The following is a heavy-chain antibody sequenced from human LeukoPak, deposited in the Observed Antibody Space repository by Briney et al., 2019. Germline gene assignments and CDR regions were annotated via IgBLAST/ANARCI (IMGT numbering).Heavy chain of an antibody. Sequence: SETLSLTCTVSGGSISSYYWSWIRQPPGKGLEWIGYIYYSGSTNYNPSLKSRVTISVDTSKNQFSLKLSSVTAADTAVYYCARLPLWNGYYFLNYWGQGTLVTVSS. J-gene: IGHJ4*02. V-gene: IGHV4-59*08. CDR1: GGSISSYY. CDR2: IYYSGST. D-gene: IGHD3-3*01. CDR3: ARLPLWNGYYFLNY.